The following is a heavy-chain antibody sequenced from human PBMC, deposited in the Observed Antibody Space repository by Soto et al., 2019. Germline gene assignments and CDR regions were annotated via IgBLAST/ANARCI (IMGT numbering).Heavy chain of an antibody. V-gene: IGHV4-39*01. Sequence: QLQLLESGPGLVKASETLSLTCSVSGGSISTSRSYWAWIRQPPGKGLEWLANIFYSGSTFYNPSRGSRVSVSVDTSKNEFSLKLRSVTAADTAVYYCARQPTTGDTDLWFDPWGQGTLVTVSS. D-gene: IGHD2-21*01. CDR3: ARQPTTGDTDLWFDP. CDR2: IFYSGST. CDR1: GGSISTSRSY. J-gene: IGHJ5*02.